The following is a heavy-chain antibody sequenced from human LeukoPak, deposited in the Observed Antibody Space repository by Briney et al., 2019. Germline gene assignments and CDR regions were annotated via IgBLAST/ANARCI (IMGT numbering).Heavy chain of an antibody. Sequence: SVKVSCKASGGTFSSYAFSWVRQAPGQGLEWMGGIIPIFGTANYAQKFQGRVTITADESTSTAYMELSSLRSEDTAVYYCARVVTGTTFDAFDIWGQGTMVTVSS. CDR3: ARVVTGTTFDAFDI. J-gene: IGHJ3*02. D-gene: IGHD1-7*01. V-gene: IGHV1-69*13. CDR2: IIPIFGTA. CDR1: GGTFSSYA.